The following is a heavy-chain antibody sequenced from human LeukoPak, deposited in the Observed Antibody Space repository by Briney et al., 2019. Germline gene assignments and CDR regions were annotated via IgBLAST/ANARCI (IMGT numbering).Heavy chain of an antibody. V-gene: IGHV4-59*11. Sequence: SETLSVSCAVPGGSISMHFWCWVRQPLRKGLWCIWDIYYSGRTNYNPALNSRVTISGDASKNQFYLKPSSVTAADTAVYYCARVSYGSGSTVWGQGTLVTVSS. D-gene: IGHD3-10*01. J-gene: IGHJ4*02. CDR2: IYYSGRT. CDR1: GGSISMHF. CDR3: ARVSYGSGSTV.